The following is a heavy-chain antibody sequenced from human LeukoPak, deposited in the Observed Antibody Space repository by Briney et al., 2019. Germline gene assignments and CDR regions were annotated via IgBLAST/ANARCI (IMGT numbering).Heavy chain of an antibody. CDR1: GYTFTSYD. J-gene: IGHJ4*02. CDR2: MNPNSGNT. Sequence: ASVKVSCKASGYTFTSYDINWVRQATGQGLEWMGWMNPNSGNTGYAQKFQGRVTMTRNTSISTAYMELSSLRSGDTAVYYCARGEAPLGSSSWGAWGQGTLVTVSS. CDR3: ARGEAPLGSSSWGA. D-gene: IGHD6-13*01. V-gene: IGHV1-8*01.